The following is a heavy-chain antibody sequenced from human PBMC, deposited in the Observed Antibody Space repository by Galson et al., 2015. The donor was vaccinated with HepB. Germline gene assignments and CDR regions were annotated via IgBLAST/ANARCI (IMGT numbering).Heavy chain of an antibody. V-gene: IGHV3-30*18. Sequence: SLRLSCAASGFTFSSYGMHWVRQAPGKGLEWVAVISYDGSNKYYADSVKGRFTISRDNPKNTLYLQMNSLRAEDTAVYYCAKGYNIVVVPAALYWGQGTLVTVSS. J-gene: IGHJ4*02. D-gene: IGHD2-2*01. CDR3: AKGYNIVVVPAALY. CDR2: ISYDGSNK. CDR1: GFTFSSYG.